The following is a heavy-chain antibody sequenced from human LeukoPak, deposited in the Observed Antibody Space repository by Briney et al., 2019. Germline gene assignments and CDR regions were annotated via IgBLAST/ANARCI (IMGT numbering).Heavy chain of an antibody. V-gene: IGHV3-30*02. CDR1: GFTFGSYG. D-gene: IGHD1-14*01. J-gene: IGHJ4*02. CDR3: AKGFNWNHKSYFDY. CDR2: IWYDGSNK. Sequence: GSLRLSCAASGFTFGSYGMHWVRQAPDKGLQWVAVIWYDGSNKYYADSVKGRFTVSRDNSKNTLYLQMNSLRAEDTALYYCAKGFNWNHKSYFDYWGQGTLVTVSS.